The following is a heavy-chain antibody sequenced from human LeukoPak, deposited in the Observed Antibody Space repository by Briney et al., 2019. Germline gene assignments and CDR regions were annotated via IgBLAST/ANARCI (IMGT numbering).Heavy chain of an antibody. Sequence: PSETLSLTCAVYGGSFSGYYWSWIRQPPGKGLEWIGEINHSGSTNYNPSLKSRVTISVDTSKKQFSLKLNSVTAADTAVYYCATGARSSGTYHLYYYYMDVWGKGTTVTVS. V-gene: IGHV4-34*01. CDR2: INHSGST. J-gene: IGHJ6*03. CDR1: GGSFSGYY. D-gene: IGHD1-26*01. CDR3: ATGARSSGTYHLYYYYMDV.